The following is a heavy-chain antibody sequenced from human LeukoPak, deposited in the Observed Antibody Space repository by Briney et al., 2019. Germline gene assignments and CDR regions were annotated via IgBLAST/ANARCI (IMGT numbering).Heavy chain of an antibody. CDR1: GGSFSGYY. Sequence: SETLSITCAVYGGSFSGYYWSWIRQPPGKGLEWIGSIYYSGSTYYNPSLKSRVTISVDTSKNQFSLKLSSVTAADTAVYYCARSPLASCSGGSCYSFAFDIWGQGTMVTVSS. CDR3: ARSPLASCSGGSCYSFAFDI. V-gene: IGHV4-34*01. J-gene: IGHJ3*02. CDR2: IYYSGST. D-gene: IGHD2-15*01.